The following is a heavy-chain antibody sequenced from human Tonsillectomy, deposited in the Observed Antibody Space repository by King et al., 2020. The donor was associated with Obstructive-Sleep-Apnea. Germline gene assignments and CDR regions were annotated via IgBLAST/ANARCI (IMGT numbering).Heavy chain of an antibody. D-gene: IGHD3-22*01. V-gene: IGHV1-58*02. CDR2: IVGGSGKT. CDR3: AASKYYYDSSGTSTYGMDV. J-gene: IGHJ6*02. CDR1: GFTFTSSA. Sequence: QLVQSGPEVKKPGTSVKVSCKASGFTFTSSAMQWVRQARGQRLECIGWIVGGSGKTNYAQQFQERDTITRYMSTSTAYMERSRLGSEDTVVYYGAASKYYYDSSGTSTYGMDVWGQGTTVTVSS.